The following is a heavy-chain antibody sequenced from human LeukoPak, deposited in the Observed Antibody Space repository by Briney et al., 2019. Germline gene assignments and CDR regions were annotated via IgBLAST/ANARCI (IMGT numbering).Heavy chain of an antibody. CDR3: AREEGPGWYQLLYGQNWFDP. V-gene: IGHV4-4*07. CDR1: GGSISSYY. D-gene: IGHD2-2*02. J-gene: IGHJ5*02. Sequence: PSETLSLTCTVSGGSISSYYWSWIRQPAGKGLEWIGRIYTSGSTNYNPSLKSRVTMSVDTSKNQFSLKLSSVTAADTAVYYCAREEGPGWYQLLYGQNWFDPWGQGTLVTVSS. CDR2: IYTSGST.